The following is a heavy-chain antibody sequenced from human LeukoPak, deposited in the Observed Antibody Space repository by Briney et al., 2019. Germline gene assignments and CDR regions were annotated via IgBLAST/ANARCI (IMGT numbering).Heavy chain of an antibody. D-gene: IGHD3-22*01. Sequence: SETLSLSCTVSGGSISSSSYYWGWIRQPPGKGLEWIGSIYYSGSTYYNPSLKSRVTISVDTSKNQFSLKLSSVTAADTAVYYCARTSHYYDSSGFDFDYWGQGTLVTVSS. J-gene: IGHJ4*02. CDR2: IYYSGST. CDR3: ARTSHYYDSSGFDFDY. CDR1: GGSISSSSYY. V-gene: IGHV4-39*01.